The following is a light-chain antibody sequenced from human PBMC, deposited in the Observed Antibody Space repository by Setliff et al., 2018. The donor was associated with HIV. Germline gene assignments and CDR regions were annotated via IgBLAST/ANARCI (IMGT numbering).Light chain of an antibody. CDR2: EVS. V-gene: IGLV2-14*01. J-gene: IGLJ1*01. CDR1: SSDVGGYNY. Sequence: QSALTQPASVSGSPGHSITISCTGTSSDVGGYNYVSWYQQHPGKAPKLMIYEVSNRPSGVSNRFSGSKSAYTASLTISGLQAEDEADYYCCSYTSSNTHVFGTGTKVTVL. CDR3: CSYTSSNTHV.